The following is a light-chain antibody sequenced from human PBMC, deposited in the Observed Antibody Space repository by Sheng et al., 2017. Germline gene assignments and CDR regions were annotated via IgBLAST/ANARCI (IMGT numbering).Light chain of an antibody. CDR1: QVVHTN. V-gene: IGKV3-15*01. J-gene: IGKJ2*01. CDR2: GAS. Sequence: EIVMTQSPDTLSVSPGDTATLSCRASQVVHTNLAWYQQKPGQAPRLLIHGASSLATGVPARFSGSGSGTEFTLTISGLQSEDCAVYYCQQYNTWPPFTFGLGDQ. CDR3: QQYNTWPPFT.